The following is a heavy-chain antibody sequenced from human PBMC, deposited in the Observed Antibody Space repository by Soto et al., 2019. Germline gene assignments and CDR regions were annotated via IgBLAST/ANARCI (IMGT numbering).Heavy chain of an antibody. D-gene: IGHD3-10*01. CDR3: ARGRGYYYGSGLGPYYYYGMDV. J-gene: IGHJ6*02. CDR1: GGSISSSNW. V-gene: IGHV4-4*02. CDR2: IYHSGST. Sequence: SETLSLTCAVSGGSISSSNWWSWVRHPPGKGLEWIGEIYHSGSTNYNPSLKSRVTISVDKSKNQFSLKLSSVTAEDTAVYYCARGRGYYYGSGLGPYYYYGMDVWGQGTTVTVSS.